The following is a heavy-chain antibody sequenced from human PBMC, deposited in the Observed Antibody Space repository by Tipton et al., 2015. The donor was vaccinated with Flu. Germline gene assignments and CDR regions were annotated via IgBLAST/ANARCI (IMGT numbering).Heavy chain of an antibody. D-gene: IGHD2-15*01. CDR1: GFTFSSYA. J-gene: IGHJ4*02. CDR2: IVDTGSNT. Sequence: SLRLSCAASGFTFSSYAMSWVRQAPGKGLEWVSTIVDTGSNTYYADSVKGRFTISRDNSKSTLYLQMSSLRTEDTAVYYCAKGWSGLCSGVICYSRVFGGRGPGALVTVS. V-gene: IGHV3-23*01. CDR3: AKGWSGLCSGVICYSRVFGG.